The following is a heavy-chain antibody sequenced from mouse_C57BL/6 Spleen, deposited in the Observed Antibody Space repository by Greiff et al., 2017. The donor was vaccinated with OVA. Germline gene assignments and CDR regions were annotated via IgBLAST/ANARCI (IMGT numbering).Heavy chain of an antibody. Sequence: QVQLQQPGAELVMPGASVKLSCKASGYTFTSYWMHWVKQRPGQGLEWIGEIDPSDSYTNYNQKFKGKSTLTVDKSSSTAYMQLSSLTSEDSAVYDCARRVEYDYAMDYWGQGTSVTVSS. V-gene: IGHV1-69*01. CDR2: IDPSDSYT. J-gene: IGHJ4*01. CDR1: GYTFTSYW. D-gene: IGHD5-1*01. CDR3: ARRVEYDYAMDY.